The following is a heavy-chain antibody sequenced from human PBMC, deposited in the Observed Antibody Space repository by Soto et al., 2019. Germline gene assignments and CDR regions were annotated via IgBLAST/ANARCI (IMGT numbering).Heavy chain of an antibody. J-gene: IGHJ5*02. CDR3: GRDSSARIPGYLFDP. Sequence: ASVKVSCKASGYTFTSYAMHWVRQAPGQRLEWMGWINAGNGNTKYSQKFQGRVTITRDTSASTAYMELSSLRSEDTAVYYCGRDSSARIPGYLFDPWGQGTLVTVSS. D-gene: IGHD2-15*01. CDR1: GYTFTSYA. V-gene: IGHV1-3*01. CDR2: INAGNGNT.